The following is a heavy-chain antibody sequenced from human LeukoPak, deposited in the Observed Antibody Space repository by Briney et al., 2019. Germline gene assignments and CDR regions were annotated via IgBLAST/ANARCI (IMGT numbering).Heavy chain of an antibody. J-gene: IGHJ4*02. D-gene: IGHD3-3*01. CDR3: ANVFVTTAPPGDY. V-gene: IGHV3-30*02. CDR1: GFTFRSHG. CDR2: IWYDGSNE. Sequence: GGSLRLSCAASGFTFRSHGMHWVRQAPGKGLEWVAGIWYDGSNEDYADSVKGRFTISRDNSKNTLYLQMNSLRAEDTAVYYCANVFVTTAPPGDYWGQGTLVTVSS.